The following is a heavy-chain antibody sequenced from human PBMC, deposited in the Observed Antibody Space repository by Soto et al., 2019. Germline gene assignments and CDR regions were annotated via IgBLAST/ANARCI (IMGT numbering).Heavy chain of an antibody. Sequence: SVKVSCKASGGTFSSYAISWVRQAPGQGLEWMGGIIPIFGTANYAQKFQGRVTITADESTSTAYMELSSLRSEDTAVYYCAREEESPRRDRWELRMNAFDIWGQGTMVTVSS. CDR2: IIPIFGTA. V-gene: IGHV1-69*13. CDR1: GGTFSSYA. D-gene: IGHD1-26*01. J-gene: IGHJ3*02. CDR3: AREEESPRRDRWELRMNAFDI.